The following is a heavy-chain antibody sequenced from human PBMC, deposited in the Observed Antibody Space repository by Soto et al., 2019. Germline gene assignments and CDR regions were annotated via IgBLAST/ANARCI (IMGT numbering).Heavy chain of an antibody. CDR2: ISGSGGST. J-gene: IGHJ3*02. V-gene: IGHV3-23*01. CDR3: AKIPAILEWVPDAFDI. CDR1: GFTFSSYA. Sequence: GSLRLSCAASGFTFSSYAMSWVHQAPGKGLEWVSAISGSGGSTYYADSVKGRFTISRDNSKNTLYLQMNSLRAEDTAVYYCAKIPAILEWVPDAFDIWGQGTMVTVSS. D-gene: IGHD3-3*02.